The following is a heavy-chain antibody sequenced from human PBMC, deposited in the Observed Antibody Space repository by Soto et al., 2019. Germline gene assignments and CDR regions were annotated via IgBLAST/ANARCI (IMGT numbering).Heavy chain of an antibody. Sequence: HLQLQESGSRLVKPSETLSLTCTVSGDSINDDGHSWSCIRQPPGEALEWIGYIYQTGTTQYNPSLSSRVSISADRSKNQVSLHLTSVTAADTAVYYCARAVFCTDGFCFPNWIDPWGQGILVTVSS. D-gene: IGHD2-8*01. CDR3: ARAVFCTDGFCFPNWIDP. CDR2: IYQTGTT. V-gene: IGHV4-30-2*01. J-gene: IGHJ5*02. CDR1: GDSINDDGHS.